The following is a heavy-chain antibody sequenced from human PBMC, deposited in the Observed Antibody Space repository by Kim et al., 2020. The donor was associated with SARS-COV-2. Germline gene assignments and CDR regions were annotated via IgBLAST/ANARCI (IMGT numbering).Heavy chain of an antibody. CDR1: GFTVSSNY. J-gene: IGHJ5*02. V-gene: IGHV3-53*01. CDR2: IYSSGSP. Sequence: GGSLRLSCTASGFTVSSNYMSWVRQAPGKGLEWVSVIYSSGSPYYADSATARFTISRDTSKNTLYLQLKSMKAQDTAVSYFAKGPGNSHYARIDPWGQG. D-gene: IGHD4-4*01. CDR3: AKGPGNSHYARIDP.